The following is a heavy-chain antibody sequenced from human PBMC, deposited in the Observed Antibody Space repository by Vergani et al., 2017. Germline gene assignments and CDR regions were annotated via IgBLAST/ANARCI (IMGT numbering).Heavy chain of an antibody. J-gene: IGHJ6*01. D-gene: IGHD3-10*01. CDR1: DSSTMTNPS. CDR2: IHHSGDT. Sequence: QVQLQESGPGLVKPSETLTLTCDVSDSSTMTNPSWGWFRQSPGKGLEWIGCIHHSGDTHSNSSLKSRVSISIVSSSKFSLGLTSVTAADTAIYYCARHRGSGGFFTSSYFYGMDVSGGGSTVTASS. V-gene: IGHV4-38-2*01. CDR3: ARHRGSGGFFTSSYFYGMDV.